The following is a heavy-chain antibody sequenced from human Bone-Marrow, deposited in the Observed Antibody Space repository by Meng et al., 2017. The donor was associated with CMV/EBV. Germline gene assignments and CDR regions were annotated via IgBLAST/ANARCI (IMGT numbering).Heavy chain of an antibody. J-gene: IGHJ3*02. V-gene: IGHV3-21*01. CDR3: ARDRRVGAIGGAFDI. Sequence: GESLKISCAASGFTFSSYSMNWVRQAPGKGLEWVSSISSSSSYIYYADSVKGRFTISRDNAKNSLYLQMNSLRAEDTAVYYCARDRRVGAIGGAFDIWGQGPRVTVSS. CDR2: ISSSSSYI. D-gene: IGHD1-26*01. CDR1: GFTFSSYS.